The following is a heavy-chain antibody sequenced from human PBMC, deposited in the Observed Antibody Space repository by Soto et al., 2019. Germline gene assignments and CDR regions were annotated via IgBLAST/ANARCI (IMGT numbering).Heavy chain of an antibody. D-gene: IGHD6-19*01. Sequence: QVQLVESGGGVVQPGTSLRLSCAASGFAFSDYGMHWVRQTPGKGLEWVALISYDGIYEYYADSVKGRFTLSRDNSKNTLYPQINSLSTGDTAIYYCAKDGAGIAVTGHDTFEIWGQGTMVTVSS. CDR3: AKDGAGIAVTGHDTFEI. CDR2: ISYDGIYE. CDR1: GFAFSDYG. V-gene: IGHV3-30*18. J-gene: IGHJ3*02.